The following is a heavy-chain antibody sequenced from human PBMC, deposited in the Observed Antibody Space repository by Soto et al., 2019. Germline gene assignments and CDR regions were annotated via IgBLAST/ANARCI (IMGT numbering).Heavy chain of an antibody. V-gene: IGHV3-49*03. Sequence: PGGSLRLSCTASGFTFGDYAMSWFRQAPGKGLEWVGFIRSKAYGGTTEYAASVKGRFTISRDDSKNIAYPQMNSLKTEDTAVYYCTSQMATMPPGYWGQGTRVTVSS. CDR3: TSQMATMPPGY. CDR1: GFTFGDYA. D-gene: IGHD5-12*01. CDR2: IRSKAYGGTT. J-gene: IGHJ4*02.